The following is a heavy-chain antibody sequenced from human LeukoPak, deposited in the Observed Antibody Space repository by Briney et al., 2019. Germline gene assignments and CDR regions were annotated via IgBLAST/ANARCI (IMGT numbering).Heavy chain of an antibody. D-gene: IGHD6-19*01. CDR1: GFTFSSYA. CDR2: ISGSDGST. Sequence: GGSLRLSCAASGFTFSSYAMSWVRQAPGKGLEWVSAISGSDGSTYYADSVKGRFTISRDNSKNTLYLQMNSLRAEDTAVYYCARKSSAVAGPFDYWGQGTLVTVSS. CDR3: ARKSSAVAGPFDY. J-gene: IGHJ4*02. V-gene: IGHV3-23*01.